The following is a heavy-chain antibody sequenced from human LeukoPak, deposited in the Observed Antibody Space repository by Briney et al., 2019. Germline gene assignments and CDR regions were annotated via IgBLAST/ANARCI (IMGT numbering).Heavy chain of an antibody. Sequence: GASRQISGEGSGTIFTNNWIAGGRPLPGKGLEGMGIISPKNSETHYSPAFQGQVTISVDRSITTAYLQWNSLKASDTAMYYCVKGRNNVYETSPSDLDYWGQGTLVTASS. CDR2: ISPKNSET. D-gene: IGHD2-2*01. CDR3: VKGRNNVYETSPSDLDY. CDR1: GTIFTNNW. J-gene: IGHJ4*02. V-gene: IGHV5-51*01.